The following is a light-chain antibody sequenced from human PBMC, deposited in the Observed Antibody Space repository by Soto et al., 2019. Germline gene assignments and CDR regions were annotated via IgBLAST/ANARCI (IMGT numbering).Light chain of an antibody. Sequence: DIQMTQSPSTLSASVGDRVTITCRASQSISSWLAWYQQKPGKAPKLLIYDGSSFESGVPSRFSGSGSGTEFTLPISSLQPDDSATYYCQHYKTYSRTFGQGTKVEIK. V-gene: IGKV1-5*01. J-gene: IGKJ1*01. CDR3: QHYKTYSRT. CDR1: QSISSW. CDR2: DGS.